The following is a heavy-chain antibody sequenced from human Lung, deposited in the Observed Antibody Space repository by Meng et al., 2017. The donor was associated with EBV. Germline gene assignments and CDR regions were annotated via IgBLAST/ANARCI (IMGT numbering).Heavy chain of an antibody. CDR2: ISGSGGNT. CDR3: VKDQKWETPHWFDY. J-gene: IGHJ4*02. V-gene: IGHV3-23*01. Sequence: WVGRVPGKGLEWVSAISGSGGNTYNADCVKVRITISRDNSTYTMYLQMNSLRAEDTDVYHYVKDQKWETPHWFDYWGQGTLVTVSS. D-gene: IGHD1-26*01.